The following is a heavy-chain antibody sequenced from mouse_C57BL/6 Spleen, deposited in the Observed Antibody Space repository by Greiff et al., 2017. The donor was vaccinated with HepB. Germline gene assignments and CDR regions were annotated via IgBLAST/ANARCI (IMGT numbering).Heavy chain of an antibody. CDR2: IHPNSGST. CDR3: ARSERFSFDV. CDR1: GYTFTSYW. J-gene: IGHJ1*03. Sequence: QVQLQQPGAELVKPGASVKLSCKASGYTFTSYWMHWVKQRPGQGLEWIGMIHPNSGSTNYNEKFKSKATLTVDKSSSTAYMQLGSLTSEDAAVYYCARSERFSFDVWGTGTTVTVSS. V-gene: IGHV1-64*01.